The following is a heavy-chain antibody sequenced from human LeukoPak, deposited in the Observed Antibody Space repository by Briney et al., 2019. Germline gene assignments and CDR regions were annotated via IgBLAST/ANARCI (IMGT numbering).Heavy chain of an antibody. CDR2: INSSSSTI. V-gene: IGHV3-48*01. Sequence: GGSLRLSCAASGFTFSSYSMNWVRQAPGKGLEWVSYINSSSSTIYFADSVKGRFTISRDNAKNSLYLQMNSLRAEDTAVYYCARDPVIRYCSSTSCPGGGYWGQGTLVTVSS. J-gene: IGHJ4*02. D-gene: IGHD2-2*01. CDR3: ARDPVIRYCSSTSCPGGGY. CDR1: GFTFSSYS.